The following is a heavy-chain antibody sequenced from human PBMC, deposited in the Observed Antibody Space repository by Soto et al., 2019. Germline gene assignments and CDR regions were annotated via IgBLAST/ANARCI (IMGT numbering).Heavy chain of an antibody. Sequence: PSETLSLTCTVSGGSISSYYWSWIRQPPGKGLEWIGYIYYSGSINYNPSLKSRVTISVDTSKNQFSLKLSSVTAADTAVYYCARDLGGTVTTWEIYGMDVWGQGTTVTVSS. V-gene: IGHV4-59*01. CDR3: ARDLGGTVTTWEIYGMDV. D-gene: IGHD4-17*01. CDR2: IYYSGSI. J-gene: IGHJ6*02. CDR1: GGSISSYY.